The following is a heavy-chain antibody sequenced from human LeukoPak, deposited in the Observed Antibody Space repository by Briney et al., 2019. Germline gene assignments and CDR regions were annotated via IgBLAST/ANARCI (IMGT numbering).Heavy chain of an antibody. J-gene: IGHJ4*02. Sequence: GGSLRLSCAASGFTFSSYEMNWVRQDPGKGLEWVSYISSSGSTIYYADSVKGRFTISRDSAKNSLYPQMNSLRAEDTAVYYCARGAYPSPLRSGSYPTPLDYWGQGTLVTVSS. D-gene: IGHD1-26*01. V-gene: IGHV3-48*03. CDR1: GFTFSSYE. CDR3: ARGAYPSPLRSGSYPTPLDY. CDR2: ISSSGSTI.